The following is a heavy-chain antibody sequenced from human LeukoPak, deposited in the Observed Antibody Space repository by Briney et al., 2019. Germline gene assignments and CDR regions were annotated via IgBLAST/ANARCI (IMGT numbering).Heavy chain of an antibody. V-gene: IGHV3-21*01. CDR3: ARDRGLIFDY. Sequence: GGSLRLSCAASGFTFSSYSMNWVRQAPGKGLEWVSSISSSSSYIYYADSVKGRFTISRDNAKNSLYLQMNSLRAEDTAVCYCARDRGLIFDYWGQGTLVTVSS. CDR1: GFTFSSYS. J-gene: IGHJ4*02. CDR2: ISSSSSYI. D-gene: IGHD3-10*01.